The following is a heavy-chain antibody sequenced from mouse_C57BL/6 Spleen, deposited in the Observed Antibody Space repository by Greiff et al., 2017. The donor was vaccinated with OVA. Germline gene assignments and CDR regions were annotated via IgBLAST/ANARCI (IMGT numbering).Heavy chain of an antibody. CDR3: TTYYSNYGFDY. CDR1: GFNIKDYY. Sequence: EVQLQQSGAELVRPGASVKLSCTASGFNIKDYYMHWVKQRPEQGLEWIGRLDPEDGDTEYAPKFRGKATMTADISSNTADLQLSSLTSEDTAVYYCTTYYSNYGFDYWGQGTTLTVSS. D-gene: IGHD2-5*01. J-gene: IGHJ2*01. V-gene: IGHV14-1*01. CDR2: LDPEDGDT.